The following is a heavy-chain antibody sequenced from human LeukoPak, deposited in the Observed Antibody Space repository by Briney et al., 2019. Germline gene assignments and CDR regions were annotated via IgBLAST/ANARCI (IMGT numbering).Heavy chain of an antibody. J-gene: IGHJ5*02. CDR1: GFTFDDYG. V-gene: IGHV3-20*04. CDR2: INWNGGST. D-gene: IGHD3-10*01. CDR3: ARGPVRGVITRSWFDP. Sequence: RPGGSLRLSCAASGFTFDDYGISWVRQAPGKGLEWVSGINWNGGSTGYADSVKGRFTISRDNAKNSLYLQMNSLRAEDTALYYCARGPVRGVITRSWFDPWGQGTLVTVSS.